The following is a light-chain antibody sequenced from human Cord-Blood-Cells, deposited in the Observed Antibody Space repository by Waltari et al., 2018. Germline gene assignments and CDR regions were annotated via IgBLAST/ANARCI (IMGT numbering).Light chain of an antibody. CDR2: DAS. Sequence: EIVLTQFQATLSLSPGERATLSSRASQSVSSYLAWYQQKPGQAPRLLIYDASNRATGIPARFSGSGSGTDFTLTISSLEPEDFAVYYCQQRSNWPLTFGGGTKVEIK. J-gene: IGKJ4*01. V-gene: IGKV3-11*01. CDR1: QSVSSY. CDR3: QQRSNWPLT.